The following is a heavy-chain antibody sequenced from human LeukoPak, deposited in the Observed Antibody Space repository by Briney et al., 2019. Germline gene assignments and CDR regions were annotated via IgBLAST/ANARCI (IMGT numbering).Heavy chain of an antibody. D-gene: IGHD2-8*01. CDR2: IYHSGST. Sequence: PSETLSLTCTVSGYSISSGYYWGCIRQPPGKGLEWIGSIYHSGSTYYNPSLKSRINISVDTSKNQFSLKLSSVTAADTAVYYCARGGGYCTNAVCFSYYFDYWGQGTLVTVSS. CDR1: GYSISSGYY. V-gene: IGHV4-38-2*02. J-gene: IGHJ4*02. CDR3: ARGGGYCTNAVCFSYYFDY.